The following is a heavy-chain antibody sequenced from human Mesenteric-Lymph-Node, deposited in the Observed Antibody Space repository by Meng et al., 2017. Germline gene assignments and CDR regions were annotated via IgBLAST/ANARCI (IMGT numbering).Heavy chain of an antibody. D-gene: IGHD4-17*01. CDR2: VYHAGWT. Sequence: QVQLQESGPGLVKPSGTLSLTCAVTGASITSNNWWSWVRQPPGKGLEWIGQVYHAGWTNYNPSLNSRVTMSLDVSKNQLSLILSSVTAADTAVYFCARHGGYHFDYWGQGTLVTSPQ. CDR3: ARHGGYHFDY. J-gene: IGHJ4*02. V-gene: IGHV4-4*02. CDR1: GASITSNNW.